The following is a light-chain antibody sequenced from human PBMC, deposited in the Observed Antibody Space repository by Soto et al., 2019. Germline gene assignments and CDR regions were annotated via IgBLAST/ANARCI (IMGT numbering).Light chain of an antibody. CDR3: QSYDSSLSGCYV. Sequence: QSVLTQPPSVSGAPGQRVTISCTGSSSNIGAGYDVHWYQQLPGTAPKLLIYGDSNRPSGVPDRFSGSKSGTSAFLAITGLQAEDEADYYCQSYDSSLSGCYVFGTGTKVTV. CDR1: SSNIGAGYD. J-gene: IGLJ1*01. V-gene: IGLV1-40*01. CDR2: GDS.